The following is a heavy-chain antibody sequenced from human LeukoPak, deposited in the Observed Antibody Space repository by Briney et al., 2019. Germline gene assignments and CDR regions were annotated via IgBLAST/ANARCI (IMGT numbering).Heavy chain of an antibody. CDR3: ARPAYSGSYYYYYYMDV. D-gene: IGHD1-26*01. CDR2: ISSSSSYI. CDR1: GFTFSSYS. Sequence: PGGSLRLSCAASGFTFSSYSMNWVRQAPGKGLEWVSSISSSSSYIYYADSVKGRFTISRDNAKNSLYLQMNSLRAEDTAVYYCARPAYSGSYYYYYYMDVWGKGTTVTVSS. J-gene: IGHJ6*03. V-gene: IGHV3-21*01.